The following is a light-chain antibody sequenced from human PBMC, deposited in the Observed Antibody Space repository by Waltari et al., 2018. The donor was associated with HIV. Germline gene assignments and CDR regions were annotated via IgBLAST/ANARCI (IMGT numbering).Light chain of an antibody. CDR2: TES. Sequence: DIQMTQSPSSLSTSVVDRVTITCRASQNISNYFNWYQQKSGKDPNLLIYTESNLQTGVPSRFSGSGSGTNFTLTISGLQPEDSATYFCQQSYSTPRTFGQGTKVEIK. CDR1: QNISNY. V-gene: IGKV1-39*01. J-gene: IGKJ1*01. CDR3: QQSYSTPRT.